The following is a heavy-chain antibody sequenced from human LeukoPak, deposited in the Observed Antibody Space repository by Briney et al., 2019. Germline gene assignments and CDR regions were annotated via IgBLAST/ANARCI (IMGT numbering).Heavy chain of an antibody. Sequence: QSGGSLRLSCSASGFTFSSYTMHWVRQAPGKGLEYVSAISSNGGSTNYADSVKGRFTISRDNSKNTLYLQMSSLRAEDTAVYYCVKPGYSSRWFDYWGQGALVTVSS. CDR3: VKPGYSSRWFDY. D-gene: IGHD6-13*01. J-gene: IGHJ4*02. V-gene: IGHV3-64D*06. CDR1: GFTFSSYT. CDR2: ISSNGGST.